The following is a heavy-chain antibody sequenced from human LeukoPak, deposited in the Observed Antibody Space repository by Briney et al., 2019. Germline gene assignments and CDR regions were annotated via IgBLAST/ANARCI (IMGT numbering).Heavy chain of an antibody. CDR2: IWYEGSNK. J-gene: IGHJ4*02. Sequence: PGRSLRLSCAASGFTFSSYGVHWDRQAPGKGLEWVAVIWYEGSNKYNADSGEGRFTISRDNSKNTPYLQMNSLRVEGTAVYYCAKDAYSSRDIDYWGQGTLVTVSS. CDR1: GFTFSSYG. CDR3: AKDAYSSRDIDY. D-gene: IGHD6-13*01. V-gene: IGHV3-33*06.